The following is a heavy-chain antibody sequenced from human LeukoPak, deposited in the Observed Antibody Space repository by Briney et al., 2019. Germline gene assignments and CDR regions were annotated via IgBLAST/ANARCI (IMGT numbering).Heavy chain of an antibody. CDR3: AKDRTAGYDGLVDY. CDR2: ISYDGSNK. Sequence: WRSLRLSCAASGFTFSNYGMHWVRQAPGKGLEWVAVISYDGSNKYYTDSVKGRFTISRDNSKNTLYLQMNSLRAEDTAVYYCAKDRTAGYDGLVDYWGQGTLVTVSS. V-gene: IGHV3-30*18. D-gene: IGHD5-12*01. CDR1: GFTFSNYG. J-gene: IGHJ4*02.